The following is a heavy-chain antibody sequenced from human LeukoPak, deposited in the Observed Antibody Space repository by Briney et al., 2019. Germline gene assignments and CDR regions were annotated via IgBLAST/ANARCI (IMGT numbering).Heavy chain of an antibody. Sequence: SETLSLTWSVSGDSVSSDDYYWSWIRQLPGKGLEWIGYIYYTGSTNYNPSLESRVTISVDTSKSQFSLRLSSVTAADTAVYYCARDTTMVRGISDAFDIWGQGTMVTVSP. CDR3: ARDTTMVRGISDAFDI. J-gene: IGHJ3*02. V-gene: IGHV4-61*08. D-gene: IGHD3-10*01. CDR2: IYYTGST. CDR1: GDSVSSDDYY.